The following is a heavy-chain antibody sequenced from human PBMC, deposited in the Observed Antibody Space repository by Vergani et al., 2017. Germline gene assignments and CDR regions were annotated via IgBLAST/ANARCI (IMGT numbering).Heavy chain of an antibody. J-gene: IGHJ4*02. D-gene: IGHD3-22*01. CDR1: GFTFSSYA. CDR2: ISYDGSNK. CDR3: ARVSYDSSGYYYVGYFDY. Sequence: QVQLVESGGGVVPPGRSLRLSCAASGFTFSSYAMHWVRQAPGKGLEWVAVISYDGSNKYYADSVKGRFTISRDNSKNTLYLHMNSLRAEDTAVYYCARVSYDSSGYYYVGYFDYWGQGTLVTVSS. V-gene: IGHV3-30-3*01.